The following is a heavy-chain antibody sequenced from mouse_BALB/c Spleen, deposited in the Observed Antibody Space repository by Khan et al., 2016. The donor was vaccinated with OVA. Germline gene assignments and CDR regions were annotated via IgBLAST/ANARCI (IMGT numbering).Heavy chain of an antibody. CDR3: VRDGAYHRSDGWFAY. CDR2: INPSNGYT. CDR1: GYTFTNYT. D-gene: IGHD2-14*01. V-gene: IGHV1-4*01. Sequence: QVQLKESGAELARPGASVKMSCKASGYTFTNYTIHWIKKRPGQGLEWIGYINPSNGYTNYNQKFKDKATLTTDKSSTTAYLQLSSPTSDDSAVYNCVRDGAYHRSDGWFAYWGQGTLVTVSA. J-gene: IGHJ3*01.